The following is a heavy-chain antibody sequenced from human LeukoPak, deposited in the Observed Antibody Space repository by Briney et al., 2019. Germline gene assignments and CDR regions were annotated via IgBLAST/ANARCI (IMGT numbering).Heavy chain of an antibody. Sequence: PSQTLSLTCTVSGGSISSSSYYWSWIRLPAGKGLEWIGRVYTSGTTNYNPSLKSRVTISLDTSQNQFSLKLSSVTAADTAVYYCARDRTDYDILTASENWFDPWGQGTLVTVSS. D-gene: IGHD3-9*01. CDR3: ARDRTDYDILTASENWFDP. CDR2: VYTSGTT. V-gene: IGHV4-61*02. CDR1: GGSISSSSYY. J-gene: IGHJ5*02.